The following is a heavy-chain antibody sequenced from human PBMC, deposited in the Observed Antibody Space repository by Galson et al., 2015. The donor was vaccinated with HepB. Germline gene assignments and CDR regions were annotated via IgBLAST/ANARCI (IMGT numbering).Heavy chain of an antibody. CDR1: RFTFKTHS. J-gene: IGHJ6*02. V-gene: IGHV3-48*04. D-gene: IGHD2-21*01. CDR2: FSSSSSAI. CDR3: ARDLPWSFRGYGMDV. Sequence: SLRLSCAASRFTFKTHSMNWVRQAPGKGLEWVSYFSSSSSAIYYADSVKGRFTIFRDNAKNSLYLQMNSLRTADTAVYYCARDLPWSFRGYGMDVWGQGTTVTVSS.